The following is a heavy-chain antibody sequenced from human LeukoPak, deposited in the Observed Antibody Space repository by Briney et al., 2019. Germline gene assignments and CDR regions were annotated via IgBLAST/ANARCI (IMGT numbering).Heavy chain of an antibody. D-gene: IGHD2-2*01. V-gene: IGHV3-21*01. Sequence: PGGSLRLSCAASGFTFSSYSMNWVRQAPGKGLEWVSSISSSSSYIYYADSVKVRFTISRDNAKNSLYLQMNSLRAEDTAVYYCARSTPYCSSTSRPDYWGQGTLVTVSS. CDR1: GFTFSSYS. J-gene: IGHJ4*02. CDR2: ISSSSSYI. CDR3: ARSTPYCSSTSRPDY.